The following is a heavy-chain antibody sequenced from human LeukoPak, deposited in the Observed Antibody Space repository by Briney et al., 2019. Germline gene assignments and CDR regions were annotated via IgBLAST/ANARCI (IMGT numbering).Heavy chain of an antibody. V-gene: IGHV3-23*01. J-gene: IGHJ4*02. CDR1: GFTFSSYA. Sequence: TGGSLRLSCAASGFTFSSYAMSWVRQAPGKGLEWVSAISGSGGSTYYADSVKGRFTISRDNSKNTLYLQMNSLRAEDTAVYYSAKPLIGGYSDDSTDFDYWGRGTLVTVSS. CDR2: ISGSGGST. D-gene: IGHD2-21*01. CDR3: AKPLIGGYSDDSTDFDY.